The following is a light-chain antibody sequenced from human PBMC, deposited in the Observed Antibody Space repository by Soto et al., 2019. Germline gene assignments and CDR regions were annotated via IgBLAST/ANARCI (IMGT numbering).Light chain of an antibody. V-gene: IGLV2-14*01. CDR1: SSDVGGYNY. J-gene: IGLJ1*01. Sequence: QSVLTQPASVSGSPGQSITISCTGTSSDVGGYNYVSWYQQHPGKAPKLMIYEVSNRPSGVSNRFSGSKSGNTASLTISGFQAEDEADYYCSSYTSSSTLEVFGTGTKVTVL. CDR2: EVS. CDR3: SSYTSSSTLEV.